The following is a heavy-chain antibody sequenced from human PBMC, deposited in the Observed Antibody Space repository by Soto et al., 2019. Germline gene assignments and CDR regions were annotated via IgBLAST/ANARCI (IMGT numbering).Heavy chain of an antibody. V-gene: IGHV4-34*01. CDR1: GGSFSGYY. CDR3: ARSGYYLYYYYGMDV. D-gene: IGHD3-3*01. J-gene: IGHJ6*02. CDR2: INHSGST. Sequence: SETLSLTCAVYGGSFSGYYWSWIRQPPGKGLEWIGEINHSGSTNYNPSLKSRVIISVDTSKNQFSLKLSSVTAADTAVYYCARSGYYLYYYYGMDVWGQGTTVTVSS.